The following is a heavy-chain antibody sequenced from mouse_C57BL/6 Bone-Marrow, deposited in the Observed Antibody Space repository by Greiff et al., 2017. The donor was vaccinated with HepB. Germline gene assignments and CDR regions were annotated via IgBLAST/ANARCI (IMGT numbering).Heavy chain of an antibody. V-gene: IGHV10-3*01. CDR1: GFTFNPYA. CDR3: VRGRVWYGNYPMDY. J-gene: IGHJ4*01. CDR2: IRSKSSNYAT. D-gene: IGHD2-10*02. Sequence: EVMLVESGGGLVQPKGSLKLSCAASGFTFNPYAMHWVRQAPGKGLEWVARIRSKSSNYATYYADSVKDRFTISRDDSQSMLYLQMNNLKTEDTAMYYCVRGRVWYGNYPMDYWGQGTSVTVSS.